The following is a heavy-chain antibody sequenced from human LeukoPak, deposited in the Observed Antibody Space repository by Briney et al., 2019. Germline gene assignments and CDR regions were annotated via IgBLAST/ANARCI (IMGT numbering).Heavy chain of an antibody. CDR3: AIVRITMVRGVIVRGEFDY. CDR1: GGSISSSSYY. J-gene: IGHJ4*02. V-gene: IGHV4-39*07. CDR2: IYHSGST. Sequence: SETLSLTCTVSGGSISSSSYYWGWIRQPPGKGLEWIGEIYHSGSTNYNPSLKSRVTISVDKSKNQFSLKLSSVTAADTAVYYCAIVRITMVRGVIVRGEFDYWGQGTLVIVSS. D-gene: IGHD3-10*01.